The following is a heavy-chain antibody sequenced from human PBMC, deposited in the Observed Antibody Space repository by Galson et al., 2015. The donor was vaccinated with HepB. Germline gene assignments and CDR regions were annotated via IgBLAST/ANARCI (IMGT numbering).Heavy chain of an antibody. J-gene: IGHJ6*02. V-gene: IGHV3-48*01. CDR2: ISSSSSTI. CDR3: ARDECSSNSCYCGMDV. Sequence: SLRLSCAASGFTFSSYAMHWVRQAPGKGLEWVSCISSSSSTIYYADSVKGRFTISRDKAKNPQYLQMNSLRAEDTAVSYCARDECSSNSCYCGMDVWGQGTTVTVSS. D-gene: IGHD2-2*01. CDR1: GFTFSSYA.